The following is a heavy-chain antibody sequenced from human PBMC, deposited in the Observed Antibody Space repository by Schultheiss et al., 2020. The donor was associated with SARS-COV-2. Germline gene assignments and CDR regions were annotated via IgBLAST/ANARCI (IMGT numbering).Heavy chain of an antibody. CDR1: GYTFISYG. CDR3: ARAAAGTLYYFDY. V-gene: IGHV1-18*01. CDR2: ISAYNGNT. J-gene: IGHJ4*02. Sequence: ASVKVSCKTSGYTFISYGISWVRQAPGQGLEWMGWISAYNGNTNYAQKLQGRVTMTTETSTSTAYMELRSLRSDDTAVYYCARAAAGTLYYFDYWGQGTLVTVSS. D-gene: IGHD6-13*01.